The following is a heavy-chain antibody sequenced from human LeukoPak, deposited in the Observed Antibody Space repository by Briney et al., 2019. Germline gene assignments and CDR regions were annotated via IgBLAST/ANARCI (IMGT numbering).Heavy chain of an antibody. CDR3: AKYQLLNNNYWRDAFDF. V-gene: IGHV3-23*01. CDR1: GFTFSNYA. Sequence: PGGSLRLSCAASGFTFSNYAMTWVRQAPGKGLERVSVIGRTGDIFYADSVKGRFTISRDNSKNTLYLQMNSLRAEDTAVYYCAKYQLLNNNYWRDAFDFWGQGTMVTVSS. CDR2: IGRTGDI. D-gene: IGHD1-1*01. J-gene: IGHJ3*01.